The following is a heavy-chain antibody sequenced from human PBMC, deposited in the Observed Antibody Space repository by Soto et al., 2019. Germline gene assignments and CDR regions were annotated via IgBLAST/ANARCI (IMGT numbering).Heavy chain of an antibody. D-gene: IGHD3-22*01. Sequence: ASVKVSCEASGYTFTSYYMHWVRQAPGQGLEWMGIINPSGGSTSYAQKFQGRVTMTRDTSTSTVYMELSSLRSEDTAVYYCARDLQGYDSSGSHWFDPWGQGTLVTVSS. CDR2: INPSGGST. J-gene: IGHJ5*02. CDR1: GYTFTSYY. CDR3: ARDLQGYDSSGSHWFDP. V-gene: IGHV1-46*01.